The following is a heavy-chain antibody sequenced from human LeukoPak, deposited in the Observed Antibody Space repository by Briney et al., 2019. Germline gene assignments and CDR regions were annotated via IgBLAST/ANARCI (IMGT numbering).Heavy chain of an antibody. Sequence: GGSLRLSCAASGFTFSSYGMHWVRQAPGKGLEWVAIISYDGSNKYYADSVKGRFTISRDNSKNTLSLEMNSLRVEDTAVYYCARGSAGGQWVYPFFYWGQGKLGTAS. CDR1: GFTFSSYG. D-gene: IGHD6-19*01. J-gene: IGHJ4*02. CDR2: ISYDGSNK. V-gene: IGHV3-30*03. CDR3: ARGSAGGQWVYPFFY.